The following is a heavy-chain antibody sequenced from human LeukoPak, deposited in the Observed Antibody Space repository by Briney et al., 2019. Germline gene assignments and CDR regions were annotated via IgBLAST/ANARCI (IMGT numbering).Heavy chain of an antibody. V-gene: IGHV3-20*04. J-gene: IGHJ6*03. CDR1: GFTFSSYG. CDR3: ARVKLCSGGSCYTRGNYYYYMDV. D-gene: IGHD2-15*01. CDR2: INWNGGST. Sequence: GGSLRLSCAASGFTFSSYGMSWVRQAPGKGLEWVSGINWNGGSTGYADSVKGRFTISRDNAKNSLYLQMNSLRAEDTALYYCARVKLCSGGSCYTRGNYYYYMDVWGKGTTVTVSS.